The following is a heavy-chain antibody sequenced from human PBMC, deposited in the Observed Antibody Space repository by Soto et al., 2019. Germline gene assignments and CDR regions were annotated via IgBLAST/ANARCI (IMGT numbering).Heavy chain of an antibody. V-gene: IGHV1-18*04. CDR2: ISAYNGNT. Sequence: ASVKVSCKASGYTFTSYGISWVRQAPGQGLDWMGWISAYNGNTNYAQKLQGRVTMTTDTSTSTAYMELRSLRSDDTAVYYCARDLGAAPYGWKYAFDIWGQGTMVTVSS. CDR3: ARDLGAAPYGWKYAFDI. J-gene: IGHJ3*02. D-gene: IGHD3-10*01. CDR1: GYTFTSYG.